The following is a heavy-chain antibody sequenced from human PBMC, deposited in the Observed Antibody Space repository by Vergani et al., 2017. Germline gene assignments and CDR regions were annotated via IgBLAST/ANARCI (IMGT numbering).Heavy chain of an antibody. J-gene: IGHJ4*02. CDR1: GFTFDDYA. Sequence: QLVESGGGLVQPGRSLRLSCAASGFTFDDYAMHWVRQAPGKGLEWVSAINWNSETITYADSVKGRFTISRDNDKNSLSLEMKSPRPEDAALYYCVKPTTRDQDDSTDYLDYWGQGTLVTVSS. D-gene: IGHD3-22*01. CDR2: INWNSETI. V-gene: IGHV3-9*01. CDR3: VKPTTRDQDDSTDYLDY.